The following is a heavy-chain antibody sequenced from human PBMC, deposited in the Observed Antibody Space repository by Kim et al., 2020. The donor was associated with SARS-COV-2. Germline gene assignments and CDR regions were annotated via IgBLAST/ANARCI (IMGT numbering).Heavy chain of an antibody. CDR2: ISGSGGGT. CDR1: GFTFSSYA. V-gene: IGHV3-23*01. D-gene: IGHD1-26*01. CDR3: AKDTPPWELLSTGIDY. J-gene: IGHJ4*02. Sequence: GGYLRLSCAASGFTFSSYAMSWVRQDPGKGLEWVSAISGSGGGTYYADSVKGRFTISRDNSKNTLYLQMNSLRAEDTAVYYCAKDTPPWELLSTGIDYWGQGTLVTVSS.